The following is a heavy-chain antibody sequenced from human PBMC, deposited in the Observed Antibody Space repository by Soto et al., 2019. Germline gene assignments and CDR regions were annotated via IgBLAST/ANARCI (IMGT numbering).Heavy chain of an antibody. CDR1: GFTFSSYA. V-gene: IGHV3-23*01. J-gene: IGHJ3*02. Sequence: GGSLRLSCAASGFTFSSYAMSWVRQAPGKGLEWVSAISGSGGSRYYADSVKGRFTISRDNAKNSLYLQMNSLRAEDTAVYYCARGDYYDSSGPFSDAFDIWGQGTMVTVSS. CDR3: ARGDYYDSSGPFSDAFDI. D-gene: IGHD3-22*01. CDR2: ISGSGGSR.